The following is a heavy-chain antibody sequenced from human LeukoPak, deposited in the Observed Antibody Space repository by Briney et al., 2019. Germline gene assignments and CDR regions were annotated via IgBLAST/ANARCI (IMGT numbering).Heavy chain of an antibody. V-gene: IGHV3-7*04. CDR1: GFTFSAYW. D-gene: IGHD6-13*01. J-gene: IGHJ5*02. CDR2: INQDGSEK. Sequence: PGGSLRLSCVPSGFTFSAYWLTWVRQAPGKGLEWVANINQDGSEKYYVDSVKGRFTISRDNARNSLYLQMNSLRAEDTAVYYCARGTRVYLAWGRGTLVTVSS. CDR3: ARGTRVYLA.